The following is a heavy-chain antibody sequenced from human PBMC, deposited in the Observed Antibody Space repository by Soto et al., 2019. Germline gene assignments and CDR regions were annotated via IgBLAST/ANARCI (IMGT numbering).Heavy chain of an antibody. D-gene: IGHD4-17*01. CDR3: ARNGYGYYFEH. J-gene: IGHJ4*02. V-gene: IGHV4-59*01. CDR2: IYASESA. Sequence: SETLSLTCNVSGGSIYTYYWNWFRQSPGKGLEWIAYIYASESANYNPSLKRRVTMSVDTSKNQLSLNLSSLTDADTAVYYCARNGYGYYFEHWGQGALVTVSS. CDR1: GGSIYTYY.